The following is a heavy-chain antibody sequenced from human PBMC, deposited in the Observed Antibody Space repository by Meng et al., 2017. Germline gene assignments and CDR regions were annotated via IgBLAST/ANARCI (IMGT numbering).Heavy chain of an antibody. D-gene: IGHD1-1*01. CDR2: ISGDGSIT. V-gene: IGHV3-74*01. Sequence: EVELVEPGGGLVQPGGSLGPSLAASGFTFNNYWMHWVRQVPGKGLVWVSRISGDGSITNYADSVKGRFTISRDNAKNTLYLQMNSLRPEDTAVYYCLDEAPRSDYWGQGSLVTVSS. CDR1: GFTFNNYW. J-gene: IGHJ4*02. CDR3: LDEAPRSDY.